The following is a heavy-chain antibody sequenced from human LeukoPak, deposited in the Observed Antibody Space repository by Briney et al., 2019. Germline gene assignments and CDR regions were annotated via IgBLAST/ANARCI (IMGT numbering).Heavy chain of an antibody. J-gene: IGHJ6*02. CDR2: MSHDGGIE. CDR3: ARAKIIEAITHMDV. Sequence: PGGSLRLSCVASGLTFSTYGMHWVRQAPGKGLEWVAVMSHDGGIEKYADSVKGRFTISRDNSKKTLYLQMNSLRSEDAAVYYCARAKIIEAITHMDVWGQGTTATVSS. D-gene: IGHD5-12*01. CDR1: GLTFSTYG. V-gene: IGHV3-30*03.